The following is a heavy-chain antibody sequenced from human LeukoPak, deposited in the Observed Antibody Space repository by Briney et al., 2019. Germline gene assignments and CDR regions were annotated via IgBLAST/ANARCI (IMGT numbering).Heavy chain of an antibody. CDR1: GLTFSSYW. Sequence: GGSLRLSCAASGLTFSSYWMSWVRQAPGKGLEWVANIKQDGSEKHYVDSVTGRFTISRDNTNNSLYLQMNSLRADDTAVYYCARDLAGPPQEAFDIWGQGTMVTVSS. CDR3: ARDLAGPPQEAFDI. J-gene: IGHJ3*02. CDR2: IKQDGSEK. V-gene: IGHV3-7*01.